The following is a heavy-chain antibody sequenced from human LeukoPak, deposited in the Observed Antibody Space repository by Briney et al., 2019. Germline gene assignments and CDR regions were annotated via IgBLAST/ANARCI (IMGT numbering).Heavy chain of an antibody. Sequence: GGSLRLSCVASGFAFNTYVMSWVRQAPGKGLEWVAAINGGGSNTYYADSVKGRFTISRDNSKNMVYLQMNSLRADDTAVYYCAKGTWDLLPSHYYYGMDVWGQGATVTVSS. CDR3: AKGTWDLLPSHYYYGMDV. CDR2: INGGGSNT. J-gene: IGHJ6*02. D-gene: IGHD1-26*01. CDR1: GFAFNTYV. V-gene: IGHV3-23*01.